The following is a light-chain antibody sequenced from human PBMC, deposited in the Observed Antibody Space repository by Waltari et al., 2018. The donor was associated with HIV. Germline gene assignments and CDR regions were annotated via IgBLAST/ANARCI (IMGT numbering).Light chain of an antibody. Sequence: DIVMTQSPLSLTVTPGEPASMSCSSSQNLLRKKGKNDLDWFLQKPGQSPQLLIHLGSNRASGVPDRFSGSGSGTDFTLTINRVEAEDVGVYYCMQALQTPFTFGPGTKVEIK. J-gene: IGKJ3*01. CDR1: QNLLRKKGKND. CDR3: MQALQTPFT. CDR2: LGS. V-gene: IGKV2-28*01.